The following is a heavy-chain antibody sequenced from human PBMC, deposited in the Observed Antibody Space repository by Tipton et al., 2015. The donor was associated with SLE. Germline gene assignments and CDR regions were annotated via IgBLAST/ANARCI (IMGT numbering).Heavy chain of an antibody. CDR3: ARFTVTAGGGFDY. Sequence: TLSLTCTVSGGSISSHYWSWIRQPPGKGLEWIGYIYYSGSINYNPSLKSRVTISVDTSKNQFSLKLSSVTAADTAVYYCARFTVTAGGGFDYWGQGTLVTVSS. J-gene: IGHJ4*02. D-gene: IGHD4-17*01. CDR1: GGSISSHY. V-gene: IGHV4-59*11. CDR2: IYYSGSI.